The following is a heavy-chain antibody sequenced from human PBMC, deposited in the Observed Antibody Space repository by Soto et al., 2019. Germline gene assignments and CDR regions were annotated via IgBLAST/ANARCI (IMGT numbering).Heavy chain of an antibody. D-gene: IGHD3-10*01. CDR3: ARERSAGVTSGWPLDS. CDR2: IWYDVSNK. Sequence: QVQLVESGGGGVQPGRSLRLSCAASGFTFSSYGMHWVRQAPGKGLAWVAVIWYDVSNKYHAESVDGRLTISRDNSKNTLYLQINRLRAEDTSVYNCARERSAGVTSGWPLDSCVQGTLVNVAS. V-gene: IGHV3-33*01. J-gene: IGHJ4*02. CDR1: GFTFSSYG.